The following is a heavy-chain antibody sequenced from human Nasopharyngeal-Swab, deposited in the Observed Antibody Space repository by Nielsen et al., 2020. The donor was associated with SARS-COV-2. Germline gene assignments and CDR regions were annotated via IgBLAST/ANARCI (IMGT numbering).Heavy chain of an antibody. CDR1: GFTFSSYS. V-gene: IGHV3-21*01. CDR3: ARVGGATNHYYYYMDV. CDR2: ISSSSSYI. Sequence: GSLRLSCAASGFTFSSYSMNWVRQAPGKGLEWVSSISSSSSYIYYADSVKGRFTISRDNAKNSLYLQMNSLRAEDTAVYYCARVGGATNHYYYYMDVWGKGTTVTVSS. D-gene: IGHD1-26*01. J-gene: IGHJ6*03.